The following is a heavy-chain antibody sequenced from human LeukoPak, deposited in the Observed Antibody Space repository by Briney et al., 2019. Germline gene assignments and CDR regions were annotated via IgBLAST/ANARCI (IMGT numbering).Heavy chain of an antibody. J-gene: IGHJ4*02. V-gene: IGHV3-66*01. CDR2: LYRGGNT. Sequence: PGGSLRLSCAASALTFSDNFMSWVRQAPGKGLDWLSVLYRGGNTYYADSVRGRFTISRDNSENMVYLQMNRLTAEDTAVYYCAIDRIEGDTSDFDYWGQGTLVTVSS. CDR3: AIDRIEGDTSDFDY. CDR1: ALTFSDNF. D-gene: IGHD2-21*02.